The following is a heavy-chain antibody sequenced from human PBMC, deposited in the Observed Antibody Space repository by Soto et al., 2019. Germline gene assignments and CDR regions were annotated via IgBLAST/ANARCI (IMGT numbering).Heavy chain of an antibody. Sequence: PGGSLRLSCAASGFTFSSYGMHWVRQAPGKGLEWVAVIWYDGSNKYYADSVKGRFTISRDNSKNTLYLQMNSLRAEDTAVYYCAREGRYGSGSYLSDWGQGALVTVSS. J-gene: IGHJ4*02. CDR1: GFTFSSYG. CDR3: AREGRYGSGSYLSD. V-gene: IGHV3-33*01. D-gene: IGHD3-10*01. CDR2: IWYDGSNK.